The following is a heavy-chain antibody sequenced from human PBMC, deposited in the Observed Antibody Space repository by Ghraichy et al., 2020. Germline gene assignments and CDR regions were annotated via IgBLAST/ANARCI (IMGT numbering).Heavy chain of an antibody. Sequence: SETLSLTCAVSGGSISTYYWGWIWQPPGTGLGWIGFVFYTGRTNYNPSLTSRVTIFVDTSNTQFSLRLRSVTSAATAVYYCVRWGYCDGGNCFPEYWGQGALVPVS. CDR3: VRWGYCDGGNCFPEY. D-gene: IGHD2-15*01. CDR2: VFYTGRT. J-gene: IGHJ4*02. CDR1: GGSISTYY. V-gene: IGHV4-59*01.